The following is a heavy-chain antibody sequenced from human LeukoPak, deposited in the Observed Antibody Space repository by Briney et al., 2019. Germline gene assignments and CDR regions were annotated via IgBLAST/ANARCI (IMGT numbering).Heavy chain of an antibody. D-gene: IGHD3-10*01. Sequence: PGGSLRLSCEASGFTFSSYAMSWVRQAPGKGLEWVSGFSGSGGSTYYADSVKGRFTISRDNSKNTLYLQMNSLRAEDTAVYYCAITRSGSMLHWGQGTLVTVSS. CDR2: FSGSGGST. CDR1: GFTFSSYA. J-gene: IGHJ4*02. V-gene: IGHV3-23*01. CDR3: AITRSGSMLH.